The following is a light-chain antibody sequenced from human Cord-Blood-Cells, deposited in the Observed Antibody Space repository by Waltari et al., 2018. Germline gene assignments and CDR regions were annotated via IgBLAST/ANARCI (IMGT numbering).Light chain of an antibody. CDR3: CSYAGSYTVV. J-gene: IGLJ2*01. CDR1: SSDVGGYNY. Sequence: QSALTQPRSVSGSPGQSVTISCTGTSSDVGGYNYVSWSQQHPGKAPTLMIYDVSKRPSGVPDRFSGSKSGNTASLTISGLQAEDEADYYCCSYAGSYTVVFGGGTKLTVL. CDR2: DVS. V-gene: IGLV2-11*01.